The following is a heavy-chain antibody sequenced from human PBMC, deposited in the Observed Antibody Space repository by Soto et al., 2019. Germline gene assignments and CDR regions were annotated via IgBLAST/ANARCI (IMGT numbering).Heavy chain of an antibody. CDR2: ISGSGGST. J-gene: IGHJ4*02. CDR3: AKDQAMIVVVYIDY. CDR1: GFTFSSYA. V-gene: IGHV3-23*01. D-gene: IGHD3-22*01. Sequence: SLRLSCAASGFTFSSYAMSWVRQAPGKGLEWVSAISGSGGSTYYADSVKGRFTISRDNSKNTLYLQMNSLRAEDTAVYYCAKDQAMIVVVYIDYWGQGTLVTVSS.